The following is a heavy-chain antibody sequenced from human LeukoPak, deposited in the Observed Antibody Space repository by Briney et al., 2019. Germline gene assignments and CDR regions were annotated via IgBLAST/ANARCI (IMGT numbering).Heavy chain of an antibody. Sequence: PSQTLSLTCTVSGGSISSGSYYWSWIRQPAGKGLEWIGRIYTSGSTNYNPSLKSRVTISVDTSKNQFSLKLSSVTAADTAVYYCARDSPYSSSWYAEINDAFDIWGQGTMVTVSS. D-gene: IGHD6-13*01. CDR1: GGSISSGSYY. J-gene: IGHJ3*02. V-gene: IGHV4-61*02. CDR2: IYTSGST. CDR3: ARDSPYSSSWYAEINDAFDI.